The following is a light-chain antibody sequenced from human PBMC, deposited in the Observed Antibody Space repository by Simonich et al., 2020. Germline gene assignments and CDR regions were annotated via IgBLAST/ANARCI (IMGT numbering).Light chain of an antibody. Sequence: QSALTQPASVSGSPGQSITISCTGTSSDVVGYNYVSWYQKHPGKAPKLMIYDVSNRPSGVSNRFSGSKSGNTASLTISGLQAEDEADYYCSSYTSSSTVVFGGGTKLTVL. CDR1: SSDVVGYNY. V-gene: IGLV2-14*03. CDR3: SSYTSSSTVV. CDR2: DVS. J-gene: IGLJ2*01.